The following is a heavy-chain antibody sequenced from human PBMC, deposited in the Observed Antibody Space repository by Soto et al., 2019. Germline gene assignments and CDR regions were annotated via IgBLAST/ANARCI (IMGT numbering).Heavy chain of an antibody. D-gene: IGHD3-10*01. CDR2: IHYSGGT. V-gene: IGHV4-59*02. Sequence: SETLSLTCSVTGASVSSHSWSWIRQSPGKGLEWIGYIHYSGGTNYTPSLRSRVTISVETSKNQLSLNLTPLTAADTAVYYCARGGTYGSAVYNWFDPWGQGTLVTVSS. J-gene: IGHJ5*02. CDR3: ARGGTYGSAVYNWFDP. CDR1: GASVSSHS.